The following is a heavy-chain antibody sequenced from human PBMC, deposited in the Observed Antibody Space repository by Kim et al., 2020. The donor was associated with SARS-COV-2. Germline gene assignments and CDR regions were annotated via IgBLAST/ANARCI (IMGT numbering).Heavy chain of an antibody. V-gene: IGHV1-18*01. D-gene: IGHD2-2*01. J-gene: IGHJ6*02. CDR3: ARGCSITSCYGGMDV. Sequence: QKLQGRVTMTTDTSTSTAYMELRSLRSDDTAVYYCARGCSITSCYGGMDVWGQGTTVTVSS.